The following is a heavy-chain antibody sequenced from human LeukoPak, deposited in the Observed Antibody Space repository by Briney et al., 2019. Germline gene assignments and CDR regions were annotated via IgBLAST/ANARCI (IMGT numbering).Heavy chain of an antibody. V-gene: IGHV1-69*13. CDR1: GGTFSSYA. D-gene: IGHD1-26*01. J-gene: IGHJ4*02. Sequence: SVKVSCKASGGTFSSYAISWVRQAPGQGLEWMGGIIPIFGTANYAQKFQGRVTITADESTSTAYMELSSLRSEDTAVYYCARTNFDIVGATTLWFLDYWGQGTLVTVSS. CDR3: ARTNFDIVGATTLWFLDY. CDR2: IIPIFGTA.